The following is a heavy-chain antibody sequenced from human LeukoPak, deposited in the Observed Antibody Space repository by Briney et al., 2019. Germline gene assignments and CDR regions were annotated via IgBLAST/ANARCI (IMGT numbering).Heavy chain of an antibody. D-gene: IGHD1-26*01. CDR2: IYYSGST. V-gene: IGHV4-39*01. J-gene: IGHJ4*02. CDR1: GASISGSGYY. CDR3: AKSGGYGLIDY. Sequence: SETLSLTCAVSGASISGSGYYLGWIRQPPGKGLEWIGNIYYSGSTYYNASLQSRVTISIDTSKNQFSLRLNSVTAADTAMYYCAKSGGYGLIDYWGPGTLVTVSS.